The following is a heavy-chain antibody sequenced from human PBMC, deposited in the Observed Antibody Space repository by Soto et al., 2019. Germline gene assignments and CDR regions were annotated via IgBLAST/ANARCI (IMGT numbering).Heavy chain of an antibody. V-gene: IGHV3-48*01. D-gene: IGHD4-4*01. CDR3: ARDSYSNYVSPYNWFDP. CDR2: ISSSSSTI. Sequence: EVQLVESGGGVVQPGGSLRLSCAASGFTFSSYSMNWVRQAPGKGLEWVSYISSSSSTIYYADSVKGRFTISRDNAKNSLYLQMNSLRAEDTAVYYCARDSYSNYVSPYNWFDPWGQGTLVTVSS. CDR1: GFTFSSYS. J-gene: IGHJ5*02.